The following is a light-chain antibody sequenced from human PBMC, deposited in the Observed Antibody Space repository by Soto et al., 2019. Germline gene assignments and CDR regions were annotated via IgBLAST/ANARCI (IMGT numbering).Light chain of an antibody. J-gene: IGKJ2*01. CDR1: QTTNTW. Sequence: DIQMTQFPSTLSASVGDRVTITCRASQTTNTWLAWYQQKPGTAPKLLIYDASSLEGGVPSRFSDSGSGNEFTLTISSRQPDDLATYYCQQYISYPYTFGQGTNVEIK. CDR2: DAS. V-gene: IGKV1-5*01. CDR3: QQYISYPYT.